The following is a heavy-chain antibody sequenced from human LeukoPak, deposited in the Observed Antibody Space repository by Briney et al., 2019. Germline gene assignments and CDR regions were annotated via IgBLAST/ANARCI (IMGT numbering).Heavy chain of an antibody. D-gene: IGHD2-2*02. CDR1: GFTFSDYY. J-gene: IGHJ5*02. CDR2: ISTTSTYT. V-gene: IGHV3-11*05. CDR3: ARDWYCSSSICYTDRNWFDP. Sequence: GGSLRLSCAASGFTFSDYYMSYIRQAPGKGLEWVSYISTTSTYTDYADSVRGRFTISRDNAKNLLYLQMNSLRPEDTAVYYCARDWYCSSSICYTDRNWFDPWGQGTLVIVSS.